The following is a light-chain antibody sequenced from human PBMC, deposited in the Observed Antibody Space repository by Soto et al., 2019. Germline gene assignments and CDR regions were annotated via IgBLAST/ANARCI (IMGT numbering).Light chain of an antibody. J-gene: IGKJ4*01. CDR2: GAS. V-gene: IGKV3-20*01. CDR1: QSVGSN. Sequence: TQSPANRSRAPVESATLSCRAIQSVGSNLAWYQQKPGQAPRLLIYGASSRATGIPDRFSGSGSGTDFTLTISRLEPEDFAVYYCQQYGSSRLTFGGGTKVDIK. CDR3: QQYGSSRLT.